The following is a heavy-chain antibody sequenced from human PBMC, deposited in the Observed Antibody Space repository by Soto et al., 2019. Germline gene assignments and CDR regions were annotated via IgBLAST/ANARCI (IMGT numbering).Heavy chain of an antibody. Sequence: QITLKESGPTLVKPTQTLTLTCTFSGFSLSTSGVGVGWIRQPPGKALEWLALIYWDDDKRYSPSLKSRLTTXKXTXXNQVVLTMTNMDPVDTATYYCAHRSSSWQGYGMDVWGQGTTVTVSS. CDR2: IYWDDDK. CDR1: GFSLSTSGVG. D-gene: IGHD6-13*01. V-gene: IGHV2-5*02. CDR3: AHRSSSWQGYGMDV. J-gene: IGHJ6*02.